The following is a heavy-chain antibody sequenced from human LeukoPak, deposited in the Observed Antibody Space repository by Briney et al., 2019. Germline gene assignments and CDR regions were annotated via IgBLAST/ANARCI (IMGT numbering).Heavy chain of an antibody. Sequence: PSETLSLTCTVSGGSISSSSYYWGWIRQPPGKGLEWIGSIYYSGSTYYNPSLKSRVTISVDRSKNQFSLKLSSVTAADTAVYYCARGSIAAAGTPFDYWGQGTLVTVSS. D-gene: IGHD6-13*01. V-gene: IGHV4-39*07. CDR3: ARGSIAAAGTPFDY. J-gene: IGHJ4*02. CDR1: GGSISSSSYY. CDR2: IYYSGST.